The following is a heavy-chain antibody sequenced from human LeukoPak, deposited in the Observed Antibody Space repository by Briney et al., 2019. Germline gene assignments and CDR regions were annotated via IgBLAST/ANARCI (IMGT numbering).Heavy chain of an antibody. D-gene: IGHD3-22*01. CDR3: ARRAPRAYRITMIGVVWAFDI. CDR1: GGSFSGCY. Sequence: SETLSLTCAVYGGSFSGCYWSWIRQPPGKGLEWIGEINHSGSTNYNPSLKSRVTISVDTSKNQFSLKLSSVTAADTAVYYCARRAPRAYRITMIGVVWAFDIWGQGTMVTVSS. V-gene: IGHV4-34*01. CDR2: INHSGST. J-gene: IGHJ3*02.